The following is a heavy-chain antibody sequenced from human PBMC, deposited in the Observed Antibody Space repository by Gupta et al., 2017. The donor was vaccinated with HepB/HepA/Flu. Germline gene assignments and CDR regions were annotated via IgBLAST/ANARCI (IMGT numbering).Heavy chain of an antibody. CDR3: ARGGGIALEFDY. V-gene: IGHV1-2*04. CDR2: INPNSGGT. J-gene: IGHJ4*02. D-gene: IGHD6-13*01. CDR1: GYSFTGQH. Sequence: QVQLAQSGAEVKKPGASVKVSCKASGYSFTGQHIHWVRQAPGQGLEWMGWINPNSGGTNYAQKFQDWVTMSRDTSISTAYMELRSLKSDDTAIYYCARGGGIALEFDYWGQGTLVTVSS.